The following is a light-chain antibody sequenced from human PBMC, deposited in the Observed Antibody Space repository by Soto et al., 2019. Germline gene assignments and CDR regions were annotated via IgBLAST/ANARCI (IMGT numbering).Light chain of an antibody. V-gene: IGKV1-39*01. CDR1: KSITNY. CDR2: AAS. J-gene: IGKJ2*01. Sequence: DIQMTQSPSSLSVSVGDRVTITCRASKSITNYLNWYQQKPGKAPRPLVYAASSLQSGVPSRFSGNGSGTDFTLTISSLQPEDFASYYCQQSDSYPYTFGQGTKLEIK. CDR3: QQSDSYPYT.